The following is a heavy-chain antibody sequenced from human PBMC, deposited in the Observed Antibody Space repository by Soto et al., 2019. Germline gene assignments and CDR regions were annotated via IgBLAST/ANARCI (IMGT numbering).Heavy chain of an antibody. V-gene: IGHV4-34*01. CDR2: INHSGST. CDR3: ARFKSYYYYGMDV. CDR1: GGSFSGYY. Sequence: ETLSLTCAVYGGSFSGYYWSWIRQPPGKGLEWIGEINHSGSTNYNPSLKSRVTISVDTSKNQFSLKLSSVTAADTAVYYCARFKSYYYYGMDVWGQGTTVTVSS. J-gene: IGHJ6*02.